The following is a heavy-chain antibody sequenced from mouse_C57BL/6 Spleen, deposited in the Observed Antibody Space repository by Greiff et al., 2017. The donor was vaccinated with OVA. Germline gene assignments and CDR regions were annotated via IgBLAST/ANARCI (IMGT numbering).Heavy chain of an antibody. J-gene: IGHJ1*03. CDR3: ARNWDGYWYFDV. CDR2: ISYDGSN. Sequence: EVKLMESGPGLVKPSQSLSLTCSVTGYSITSGYYWNWIRQFPGNKLEWMGYISYDGSNNYNPSLKNRISITRDTSKNQFFLKLNSVTTEDTATYYCARNWDGYWYFDVWGTGTTVTVSS. CDR1: GYSITSGYY. V-gene: IGHV3-6*01. D-gene: IGHD4-1*01.